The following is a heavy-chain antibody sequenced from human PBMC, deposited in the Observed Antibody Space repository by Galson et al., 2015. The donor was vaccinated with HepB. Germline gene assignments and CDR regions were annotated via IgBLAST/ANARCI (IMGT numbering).Heavy chain of an antibody. J-gene: IGHJ4*02. CDR3: AKVSGELHFDY. V-gene: IGHV3-30*18. Sequence: SLRLSCAASGFTFSSYGMHWVRQAPGKGLEWVAVISYDGSNKYHADSVKGRFTISRDNSKNTLYLQMNSLRAEDTAVYYCAKVSGELHFDYWGQGTLVTVSS. CDR2: ISYDGSNK. CDR1: GFTFSSYG. D-gene: IGHD1-26*01.